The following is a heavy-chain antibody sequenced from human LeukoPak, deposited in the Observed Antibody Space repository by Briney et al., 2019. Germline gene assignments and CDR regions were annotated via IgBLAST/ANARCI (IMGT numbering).Heavy chain of an antibody. D-gene: IGHD3-22*01. CDR1: GFTFSSYS. V-gene: IGHV3-21*04. CDR2: ISSSSSYI. Sequence: GGSLRLSCAASGFTFSSYSMNWVRQAPGKGLEWVSSISSSSSYIYYADSVKGRFTISRDNAKNPLYLQMNSLRAEDTALYYCARAMYYYDSSGYYTPFGHYYYMDVWGKGTTVTVSS. CDR3: ARAMYYYDSSGYYTPFGHYYYMDV. J-gene: IGHJ6*03.